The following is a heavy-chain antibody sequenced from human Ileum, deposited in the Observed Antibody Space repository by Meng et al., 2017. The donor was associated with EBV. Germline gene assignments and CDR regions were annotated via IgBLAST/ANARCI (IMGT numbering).Heavy chain of an antibody. V-gene: IGHV1-18*01. D-gene: IGHD6-19*01. J-gene: IGHJ4*02. CDR2: ISAYNGNT. CDR1: GYTFANYG. Sequence: HGQLAQSGTELKKPGASLTVSCKASGYTFANYGITWVRQAPGQGLEWMGWISAYNGNTNYAQKLQGRVTMTTDTSTSTAYMELRSLRSDDTAVYYCARDRQCGYWGQGTLVTVSS. CDR3: ARDRQCGY.